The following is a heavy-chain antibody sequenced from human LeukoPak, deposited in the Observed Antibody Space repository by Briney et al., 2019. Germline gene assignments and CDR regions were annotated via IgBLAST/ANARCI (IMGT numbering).Heavy chain of an antibody. CDR3: ARYRYSSGWYYFEH. J-gene: IGHJ4*02. CDR1: GFTFSSYW. V-gene: IGHV3-74*01. Sequence: PGGSLRLSCAASGFTFSSYWMHWVRQAPGKGLVWVSRIKSDGSTRYADSVKGRFTISRDNSKNTLYLQMKSLRAEDTAVYYCARYRYSSGWYYFEHWGQGILVTVSS. D-gene: IGHD6-19*01. CDR2: IKSDGST.